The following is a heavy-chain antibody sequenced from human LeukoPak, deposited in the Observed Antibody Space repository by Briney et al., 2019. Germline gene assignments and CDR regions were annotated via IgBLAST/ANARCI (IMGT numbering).Heavy chain of an antibody. CDR1: GYSITSGYH. CDR3: ARLRDGYNGGGVDY. D-gene: IGHD5-24*01. V-gene: IGHV4-38-2*02. CDR2: MYHSGNI. J-gene: IGHJ4*02. Sequence: SETLSLTCIVSGYSITSGYHWGWIRQTPGKGLEWIGTMYHSGNINYNPSLKSRVTVSVDTSKNQFSLKLSSVTAADTAVYYCARLRDGYNGGGVDYWGQGTLVTVSS.